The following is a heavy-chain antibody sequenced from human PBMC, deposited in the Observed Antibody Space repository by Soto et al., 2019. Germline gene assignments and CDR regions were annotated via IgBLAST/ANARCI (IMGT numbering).Heavy chain of an antibody. V-gene: IGHV3-74*03. J-gene: IGHJ4*02. CDR3: VRDMQVWRPDS. CDR1: GLTFRSYW. D-gene: IGHD2-2*01. Sequence: EVQLVESGGGLVQPGESLRLSCAASGLTFRSYWMHWVRQAPGKGLVWVSRSNTDGSVAMNVASVTGRFTISSDNAKNTLYLHMDRLMGEDTAVHYWVRDMQVWRPDSWGQGTLGTVAS. CDR2: SNTDGSVA.